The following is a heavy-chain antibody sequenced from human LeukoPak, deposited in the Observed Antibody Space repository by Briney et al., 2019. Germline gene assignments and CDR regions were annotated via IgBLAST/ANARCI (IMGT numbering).Heavy chain of an antibody. Sequence: SETLSLTCAVYGGSFSGYYWSWIRQPPGKGLEWIGEINHSGSTNYNPSLKSRVTISVDTSKNQFSLKLSSVTAADTAVYYCARQGSGRSSDYWGQGTLVTVSS. J-gene: IGHJ4*02. D-gene: IGHD1-26*01. CDR2: INHSGST. CDR1: GGSFSGYY. CDR3: ARQGSGRSSDY. V-gene: IGHV4-34*01.